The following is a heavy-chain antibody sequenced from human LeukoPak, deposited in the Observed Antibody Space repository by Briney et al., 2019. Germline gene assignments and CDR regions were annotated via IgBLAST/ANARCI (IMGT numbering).Heavy chain of an antibody. V-gene: IGHV3-33*01. CDR3: ARDRSYGWPEGFHY. Sequence: GRSLRLSCAASGFTFNTYGMHWVRQAPGKGLEGVAVIWYDGSNKYHADSVRGRFTISRDNSINTLYLQMNNLRAEDTAIYYCARDRSYGWPEGFHYWGQGTLVTVSS. CDR1: GFTFNTYG. CDR2: IWYDGSNK. J-gene: IGHJ4*02. D-gene: IGHD6-19*01.